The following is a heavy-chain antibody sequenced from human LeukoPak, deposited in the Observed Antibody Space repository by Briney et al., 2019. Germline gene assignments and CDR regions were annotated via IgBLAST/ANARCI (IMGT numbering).Heavy chain of an antibody. CDR3: ARAGYTYADY. D-gene: IGHD5-18*01. Sequence: PSETLSLTCTVSGGSISSYYWSWIRRPPGKGLEWIGYIHYSGSTNYNPSPKSRVTISVDTSKNQFSLKLSSVTAADTAVYYCARAGYTYADYWGQGTLVTVSS. CDR2: IHYSGST. J-gene: IGHJ4*02. CDR1: GGSISSYY. V-gene: IGHV4-59*01.